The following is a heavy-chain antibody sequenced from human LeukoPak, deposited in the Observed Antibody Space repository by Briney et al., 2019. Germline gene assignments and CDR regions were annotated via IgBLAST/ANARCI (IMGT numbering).Heavy chain of an antibody. CDR3: ARVDSRGPIVVVPAAGYYGMDV. D-gene: IGHD2-2*01. Sequence: SVKVSCKASGGTFSSYAISWVRQAPGQGLEWMGGIIPILGTANYAQKFQGRVTITADESTSTAYMELSSLRSEDTAVYYCARVDSRGPIVVVPAAGYYGMDVWGQGTTVTVSS. V-gene: IGHV1-69*01. J-gene: IGHJ6*02. CDR2: IIPILGTA. CDR1: GGTFSSYA.